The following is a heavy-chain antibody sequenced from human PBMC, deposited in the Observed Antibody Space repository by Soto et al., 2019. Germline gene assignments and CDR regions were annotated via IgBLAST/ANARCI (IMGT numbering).Heavy chain of an antibody. V-gene: IGHV4-34*01. Sequence: SETLSLTCAVYGGSFSGYYWSWIRQPPGKGLEWIGEINHSGSTNYNPSLKSRVTISVDTSKNQFSLKLSSVTAADTAVYYCARFLVVLDAFDIWGQGTMVTVSS. CDR2: INHSGST. D-gene: IGHD2-15*01. CDR3: ARFLVVLDAFDI. J-gene: IGHJ3*02. CDR1: GGSFSGYY.